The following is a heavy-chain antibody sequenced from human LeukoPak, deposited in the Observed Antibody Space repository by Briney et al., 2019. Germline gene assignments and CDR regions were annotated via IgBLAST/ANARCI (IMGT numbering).Heavy chain of an antibody. CDR1: GGSISSSSYY. CDR3: AGPVNGMDV. CDR2: IYYSGST. J-gene: IGHJ6*02. Sequence: SETLSLTCTVSGGSISSSSYYWGWLRQPPGKGLEWIGSIYYSGSTNYSPSLKSRVIITVDTSKHQFSLKLSSVLAADTAVYYCAGPVNGMDVWGQGTTVTVSS. V-gene: IGHV4-39*01.